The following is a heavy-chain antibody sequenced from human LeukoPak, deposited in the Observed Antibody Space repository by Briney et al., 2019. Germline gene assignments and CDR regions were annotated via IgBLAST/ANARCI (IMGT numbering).Heavy chain of an antibody. CDR3: ARLDSTVTPPDFEY. V-gene: IGHV1-8*01. CDR2: MNPNSGNT. D-gene: IGHD4-11*01. CDR1: GYTCSINN. Sequence: ASVTVSFTASGYTCSINNINWGRQAPRQGLEWMVLMNPNSGNTGYAQKLQGRVTMTTDTSTSTAYMELRSLRSDDTAVYYCARLDSTVTPPDFEYWGQGALVTVSS. J-gene: IGHJ4*02.